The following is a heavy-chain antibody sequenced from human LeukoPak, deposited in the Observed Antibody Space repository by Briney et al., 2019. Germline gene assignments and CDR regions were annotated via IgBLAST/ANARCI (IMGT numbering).Heavy chain of an antibody. Sequence: PSETLSLTCTVSGGSISSYYWSWIRQPAGKGLEWIGRIYTNGSTNYNPSLKSRVTMSVDTSKNQFSLKLSSVTAADTAVYYCARESTPPSYYYYYYMDVWGKGTTVTVSS. J-gene: IGHJ6*03. D-gene: IGHD6-6*01. CDR3: ARESTPPSYYYYYYMDV. CDR1: GGSISSYY. CDR2: IYTNGST. V-gene: IGHV4-4*07.